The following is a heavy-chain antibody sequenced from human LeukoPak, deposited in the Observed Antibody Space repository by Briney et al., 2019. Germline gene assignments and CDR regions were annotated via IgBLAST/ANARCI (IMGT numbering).Heavy chain of an antibody. CDR3: AKAFYDILTGYY. D-gene: IGHD3-9*01. V-gene: IGHV3-23*01. CDR1: GFTFSSYA. CDR2: ISGRGGST. J-gene: IGHJ4*02. Sequence: PGGSLRLSCAASGFTFSSYAMSWVRQAPGKGLEWVSAISGRGGSTYYADSVKGRFTISRDNSKNTLYLQMNSLRAEGTAVYYCAKAFYDILTGYYWGQGTLVTVSS.